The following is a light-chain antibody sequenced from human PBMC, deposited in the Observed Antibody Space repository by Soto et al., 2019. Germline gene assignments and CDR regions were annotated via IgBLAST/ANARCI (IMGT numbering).Light chain of an antibody. Sequence: EIVMTQSPATLSVSPGERASLSCRASQSVSTNLAWYQQKPDQAPRLLVYGAFTRAPGIPARFSGSGSGTEFALTTTRLQSEDFAVYYCQQYNNWPPITFGQGTRLEIK. CDR3: QQYNNWPPIT. CDR1: QSVSTN. J-gene: IGKJ5*01. CDR2: GAF. V-gene: IGKV3-15*01.